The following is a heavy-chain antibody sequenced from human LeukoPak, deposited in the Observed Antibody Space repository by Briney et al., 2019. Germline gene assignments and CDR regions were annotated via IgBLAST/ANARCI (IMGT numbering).Heavy chain of an antibody. CDR2: INTNTGNP. J-gene: IGHJ4*02. V-gene: IGHV7-4-1*02. CDR3: ARAWALGHYYYGSGSYYDY. Sequence: GASVKVSCKASGYTFTSYAMNWVRQAPGQGLEWMGWINTNTGNPTYAQGLTGRFVFSLDTSVSTAYLQISSLKAEDTAVYYCARAWALGHYYYGSGSYYDYWGQGTLVTVSS. CDR1: GYTFTSYA. D-gene: IGHD3-10*01.